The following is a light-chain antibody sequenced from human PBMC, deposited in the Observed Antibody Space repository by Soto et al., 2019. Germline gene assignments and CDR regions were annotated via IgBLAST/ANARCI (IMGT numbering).Light chain of an antibody. CDR1: QSVSSSY. CDR3: HQYGSSPAT. V-gene: IGKV3-20*01. CDR2: GAS. Sequence: EIVLTQSPGTLSLSPGERATLSCRASQSVSSSYLAWYQQKPGQPPRLLIYGASSRATGIPDRFSGSGSGTDFTLTISRLEPEDFAVYYCHQYGSSPATFGQGTKVDIK. J-gene: IGKJ1*01.